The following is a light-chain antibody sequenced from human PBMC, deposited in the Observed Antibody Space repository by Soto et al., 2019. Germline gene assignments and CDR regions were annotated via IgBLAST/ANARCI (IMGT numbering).Light chain of an antibody. Sequence: EIVLTQSPATLSLSPGEIATLSCRASQSVSSYLAWYQQKPGQAPSLLIYDASNRATGIPARFSGSGSGTDFTLTLSSLEPEDFAVYYCQRRSTWPITFGQGTRLELK. CDR2: DAS. CDR3: QRRSTWPIT. V-gene: IGKV3-11*01. CDR1: QSVSSY. J-gene: IGKJ5*01.